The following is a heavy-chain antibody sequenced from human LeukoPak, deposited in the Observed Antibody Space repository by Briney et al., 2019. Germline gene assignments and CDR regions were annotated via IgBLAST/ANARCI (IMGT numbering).Heavy chain of an antibody. V-gene: IGHV4-39*01. CDR1: GGSISSSSYY. Sequence: SETLSLTCTVSGGSISSSSYYWGWIRQPPGKGLEWIGSIYYSGSTYYNPSLKSRVTISVDTSKNQFSLKLSSVTAADTAVYYCARASSWSLSFDYWGQGTLVTVSS. CDR3: ARASSWSLSFDY. D-gene: IGHD6-13*01. CDR2: IYYSGST. J-gene: IGHJ4*02.